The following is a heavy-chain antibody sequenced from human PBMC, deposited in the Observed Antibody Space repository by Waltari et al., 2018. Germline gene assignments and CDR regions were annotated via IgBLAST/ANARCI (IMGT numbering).Heavy chain of an antibody. Sequence: QVQLLQSGAEVKKPXASVRVSCKTXGYTFTKYYMHWVRQAPGQGLEWMGIINPSXGETTYAQTCQGXVTXTGXTXTXTVFVELTXXRSGXTAVYYCARXXFSTVVSXGLFDYWGQXTPVTVSS. CDR2: INPSXGET. CDR3: ARXXFSTVVSXGLFDY. J-gene: IGHJ4*02. D-gene: IGHD4-17*01. V-gene: IGHV1-46*01. CDR1: GYTFTKYY.